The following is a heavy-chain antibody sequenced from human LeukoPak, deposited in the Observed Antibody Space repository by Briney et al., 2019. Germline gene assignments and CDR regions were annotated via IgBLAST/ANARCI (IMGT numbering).Heavy chain of an antibody. CDR2: IYHTGTI. D-gene: IGHD3-10*01. V-gene: IGHV4-38-2*02. CDR1: GYSISSGYY. CDR3: GRELGGSGSYYYE. Sequence: PSETLSLTCAVSGYSISSGYYWGWLRQPPGKGLGWIASIYHTGTIYYNPSLKSRVTISLDTSKNQFSLKLSSVTAADTAVYYCGRELGGSGSYYYEWGQGTLVTVSS. J-gene: IGHJ4*02.